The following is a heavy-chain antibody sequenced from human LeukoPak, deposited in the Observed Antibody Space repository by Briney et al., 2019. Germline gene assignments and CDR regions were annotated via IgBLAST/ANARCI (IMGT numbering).Heavy chain of an antibody. Sequence: GASVTVSCKASGGTFSSYAISWVRQAPGQGLEWMGGIIPIFGTANYAQKFQGRVTITTDESTSTAYMELSSLRSEDTAVYYCATAGSYCGGDCYLSHYWGQGTLVTVSS. CDR2: IIPIFGTA. V-gene: IGHV1-69*05. D-gene: IGHD2-21*01. CDR3: ATAGSYCGGDCYLSHY. J-gene: IGHJ4*02. CDR1: GGTFSSYA.